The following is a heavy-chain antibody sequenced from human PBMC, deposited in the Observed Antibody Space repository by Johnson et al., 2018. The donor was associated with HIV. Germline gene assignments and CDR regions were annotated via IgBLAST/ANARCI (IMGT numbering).Heavy chain of an antibody. J-gene: IGHJ3*02. V-gene: IGHV3-11*04. CDR3: AKDLTYYYGSGSFYDAFDI. Sequence: VQLVESGGGLVKPGGSLRLSCAASGIIFSDYYMSWIRQAPGKGLEWVSHISSSGSTIYYAESVKGRFTISRDNAKNTLYLQMNSLRAEDTAVYYCAKDLTYYYGSGSFYDAFDIWGQGTMVTVSS. CDR2: ISSSGSTI. CDR1: GIIFSDYY. D-gene: IGHD3-10*01.